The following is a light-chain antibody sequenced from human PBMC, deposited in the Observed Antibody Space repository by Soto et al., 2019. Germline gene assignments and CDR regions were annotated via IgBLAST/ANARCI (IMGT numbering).Light chain of an antibody. CDR2: GAS. CDR1: QSVGSYY. J-gene: IGKJ5*01. V-gene: IGKV3-15*01. Sequence: EIVMTQSPATLSVSPGERATLSCRASQSVGSYYLAWYQQKPGQAPRLLIYGASTRATGIAARFSGSGSGTEFTLTISSLQPEDFAVYYCQQYNKWPPTFGQGTRLEIK. CDR3: QQYNKWPPT.